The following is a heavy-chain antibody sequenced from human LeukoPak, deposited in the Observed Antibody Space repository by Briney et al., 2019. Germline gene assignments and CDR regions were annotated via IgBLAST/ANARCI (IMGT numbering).Heavy chain of an antibody. D-gene: IGHD3-10*01. CDR1: GGSISSSSYY. J-gene: IGHJ4*02. V-gene: IGHV4-39*01. CDR2: IYYSGST. Sequence: PSETLSLTCTVSGGSISSSSYYWGWIRQPPGKGLEWIGSIYYSGSTYYNPSLKSRVTISVDTSKNQFSLKLSSVTAADTAVYYCASDGWGPVGDDYWGQGTLVTVSS. CDR3: ASDGWGPVGDDY.